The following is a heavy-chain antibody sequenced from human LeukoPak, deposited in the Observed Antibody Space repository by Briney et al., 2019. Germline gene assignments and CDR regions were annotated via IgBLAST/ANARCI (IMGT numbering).Heavy chain of an antibody. J-gene: IGHJ5*02. D-gene: IGHD6-13*01. V-gene: IGHV4-4*09. CDR3: ARPTGYSSSWYWFDP. CDR2: IYTSGST. CDR1: GGSISSYY. Sequence: SETLSLTCTVSGGSISSYYWSWIRQPPGKGLEWIGYIYTSGSTNYNPPLKSRVTISVDTSKNQFSLKLSSVTAADTAVYYCARPTGYSSSWYWFDPWGQGTLVTVSS.